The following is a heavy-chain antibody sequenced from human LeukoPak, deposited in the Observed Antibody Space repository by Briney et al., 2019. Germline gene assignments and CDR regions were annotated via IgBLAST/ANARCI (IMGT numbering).Heavy chain of an antibody. Sequence: PSETLSLTCAVSGYSISSGYYWGWTRQPPGKGLEWIGSIYHSGSTYYNPSLKSRVTISVDTSKNQFSLKLSSVTAAGTAVYYCANRVCSDGSCYPGYFDYWGQGTLVTVSS. D-gene: IGHD2-15*01. CDR3: ANRVCSDGSCYPGYFDY. V-gene: IGHV4-38-2*01. CDR1: GYSISSGYY. J-gene: IGHJ4*02. CDR2: IYHSGST.